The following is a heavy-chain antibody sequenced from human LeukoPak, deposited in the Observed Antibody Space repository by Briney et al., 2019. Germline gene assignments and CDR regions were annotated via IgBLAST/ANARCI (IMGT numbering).Heavy chain of an antibody. CDR2: ISGSGGST. D-gene: IGHD6-13*01. V-gene: IGHV3-23*01. CDR1: GGSFSGYY. CDR3: AKLSSSWYDLRDY. J-gene: IGHJ4*02. Sequence: PSETLSLTCAVYGGSFSGYYWSWVRQAPGKGLEWVSVISGSGGSTYYADSVKGRFTISRDNSKNTLYLQMNSLRAEDTAVYYCAKLSSSWYDLRDYWGQGTLVTVSS.